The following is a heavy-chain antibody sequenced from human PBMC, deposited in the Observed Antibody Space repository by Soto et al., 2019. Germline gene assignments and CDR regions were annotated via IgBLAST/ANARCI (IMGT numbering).Heavy chain of an antibody. CDR2: IYYSGST. Sequence: SVPLSHARIVRNAYIGLQSRRWSWQPPGKGLEWIGYIYYSGSTNYNPSLKSRVTISVDTSKNQFSLKLSSVTAADTAVYYCARDRIGSGCDFHALDVCGYATTVT. J-gene: IGHJ6*02. V-gene: IGHV4-59*11. CDR3: ARDRIGSGCDFHALDV. CDR1: NAYIGLQS. D-gene: IGHD6-19*01.